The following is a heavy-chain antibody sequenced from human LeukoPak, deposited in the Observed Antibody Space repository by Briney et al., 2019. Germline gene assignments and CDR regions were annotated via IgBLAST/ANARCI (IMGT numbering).Heavy chain of an antibody. CDR3: ARVGGGDGSGWSTTDY. J-gene: IGHJ4*02. V-gene: IGHV3-7*01. CDR1: GFSFSSYW. CDR2: INQDGSEK. D-gene: IGHD6-19*01. Sequence: GGSLRLSCVASGFSFSSYWMSWVRQAPGKGLEWVANINQDGSEKYDVDSAKGRFTISRDNAKNSLYLQMNSLRVEDTAMYYCARVGGGDGSGWSTTDYWGQGTLVTISS.